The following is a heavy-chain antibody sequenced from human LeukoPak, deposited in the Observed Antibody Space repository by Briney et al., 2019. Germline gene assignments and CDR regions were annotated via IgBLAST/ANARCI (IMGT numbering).Heavy chain of an antibody. J-gene: IGHJ4*02. D-gene: IGHD1-26*01. CDR1: GFTFSTYN. Sequence: GGSLRLSCAASGFTFSTYNMNWVRQAPGKGLEWVSHITSSSTNIYYADSVKGRFTVSRDNAKNALSLQMNSLRDEDTAVYYCATSGNYYLKYWGQGTLVTVSS. CDR3: ATSGNYYLKY. CDR2: ITSSSTNI. V-gene: IGHV3-48*02.